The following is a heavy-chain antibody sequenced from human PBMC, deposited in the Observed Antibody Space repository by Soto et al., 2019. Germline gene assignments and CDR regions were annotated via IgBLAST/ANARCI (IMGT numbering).Heavy chain of an antibody. CDR3: GRGRSGQLVVFY. J-gene: IGHJ4*02. CDR2: IGPASGDT. V-gene: IGHV1-2*02. CDR1: GYTFTGHY. Sequence: ASVKVSCKASGYTFTGHYIHWVRQAPGQGPEWMGEIGPASGDTRYAQKFQGRVTMTRDTSITTVYMELNNLSPDNTAVYYCGRGRSGQLVVFYWGQGTPVTVSS. D-gene: IGHD3-10*01.